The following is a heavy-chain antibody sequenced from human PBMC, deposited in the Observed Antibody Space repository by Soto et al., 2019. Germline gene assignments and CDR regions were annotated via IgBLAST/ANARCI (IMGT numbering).Heavy chain of an antibody. Sequence: PSETLSLTCAVSGGSISSGGYSWSWIRQPPGKGLECIGYIYHSVSTYYNPSLQSRVTISVDRSKNQFSLKLSSVTAADTAVYSCARGPPLGYWGQGTLVTVAS. J-gene: IGHJ4*02. V-gene: IGHV4-30-2*01. CDR1: GGSISSGGYS. CDR2: IYHSVST. CDR3: ARGPPLGY.